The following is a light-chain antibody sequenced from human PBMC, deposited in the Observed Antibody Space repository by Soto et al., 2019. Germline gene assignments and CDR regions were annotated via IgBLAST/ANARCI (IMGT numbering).Light chain of an antibody. J-gene: IGKJ2*01. CDR3: QQYDNWPYT. Sequence: EIAMTHSPATLSVSPGERATLSCRASQSVSNNLAWYQQKPGQAPRLLIYGASTRATAIPARFSGSGSGTEFTLTISSMQSEDFAFYFCQQYDNWPYTFGQGTKVDIK. CDR2: GAS. CDR1: QSVSNN. V-gene: IGKV3-15*01.